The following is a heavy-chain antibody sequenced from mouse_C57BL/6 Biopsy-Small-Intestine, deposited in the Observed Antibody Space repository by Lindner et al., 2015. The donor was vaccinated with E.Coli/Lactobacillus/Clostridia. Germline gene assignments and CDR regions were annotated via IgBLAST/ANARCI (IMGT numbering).Heavy chain of an antibody. D-gene: IGHD1-1*01. V-gene: IGHV1-20*01. J-gene: IGHJ2*01. Sequence: EVQLQESGPELVKPGDSVKISCKASGYSFTGYFMNWVMQSHGKSLEWIGRINPYNGDTFYNQKFKGKATLTVDKSSSTAHMELRSLASEDSAVYYCARAGSYGSNYFDYWGQGTTLTVSS. CDR1: GYSFTGYF. CDR3: ARAGSYGSNYFDY. CDR2: INPYNGDT.